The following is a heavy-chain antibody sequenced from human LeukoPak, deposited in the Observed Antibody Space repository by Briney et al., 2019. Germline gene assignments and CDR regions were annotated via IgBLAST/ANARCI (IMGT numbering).Heavy chain of an antibody. D-gene: IGHD6-19*01. CDR3: ANRIAVAGTRYFDL. CDR1: GGSIRSYY. V-gene: IGHV4-59*12. CDR2: SFHSGST. J-gene: IGHJ2*01. Sequence: SETLSLTCTVSGGSIRSYYWSWIRQPPGKGLEWIGYSFHSGSTNYSPSLKSRVTISVDTSKNQFSLKLSSVTAADTAVYYCANRIAVAGTRYFDLWGRGTLVTVSS.